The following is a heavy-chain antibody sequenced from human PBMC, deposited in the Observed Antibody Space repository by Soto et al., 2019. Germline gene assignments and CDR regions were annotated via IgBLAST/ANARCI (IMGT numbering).Heavy chain of an antibody. Sequence: GGSLRLSCAASGFTFSSYAMSWVRQAPGKGLEWVSAISGSGGSTYYADSVKGRFTISRDNSKNTLYLQMNSLRAEDTAVYYCAKDPDIGTLADYFDYWGQGTLVTVSS. CDR1: GFTFSSYA. J-gene: IGHJ4*02. V-gene: IGHV3-23*01. D-gene: IGHD2-15*01. CDR2: ISGSGGST. CDR3: AKDPDIGTLADYFDY.